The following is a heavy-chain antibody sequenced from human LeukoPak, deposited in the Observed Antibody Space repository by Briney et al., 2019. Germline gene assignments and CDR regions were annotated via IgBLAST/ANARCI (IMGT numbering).Heavy chain of an antibody. V-gene: IGHV3-11*01. CDR3: ARDFEYSSTLLDNYYYGMDV. Sequence: GGSLRLSCAASGFTFSDYYMSWIRQAPEKGLEWDSYISSSGSTIYYADSVKGRFTISRDNAKNSLYLQMNSLRAEDTAVYYCARDFEYSSTLLDNYYYGMDVWGQGTTVTVSS. D-gene: IGHD6-6*01. CDR2: ISSSGSTI. J-gene: IGHJ6*02. CDR1: GFTFSDYY.